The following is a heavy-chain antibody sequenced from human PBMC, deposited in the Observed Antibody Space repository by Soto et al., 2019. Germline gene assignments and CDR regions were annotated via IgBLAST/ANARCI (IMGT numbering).Heavy chain of an antibody. CDR2: IDIGGNT. CDR3: ARGRGSTGYLGREHYFDY. CDR1: GFSVTNNY. J-gene: IGHJ4*02. V-gene: IGHV3-66*01. Sequence: EVQVVESGGGLVQPGGSLRLSCAASGFSVTNNYMNWVRQAPGKGLEWVSIIDIGGNTYYADSVKDRFTISRDNSTNTLYLHMDSLRAADTAVYYCARGRGSTGYLGREHYFDYWGQGTLVTVSP. D-gene: IGHD2-2*01.